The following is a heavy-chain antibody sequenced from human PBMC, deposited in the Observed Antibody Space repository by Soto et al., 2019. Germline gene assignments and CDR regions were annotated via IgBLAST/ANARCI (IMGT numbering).Heavy chain of an antibody. CDR3: ASKQLGGDDY. CDR1: GGSFSYY. D-gene: IGHD3-16*01. CDR2: INHSGST. Sequence: QVQLQQWGAGLLKPSETLSLTCAVYGGSFSYYWSWIRQPPGKGLEWIGEINHSGSTNYNPSLKSRVTISADTAKNQFSLKLSSVTAADTAMYYCASKQLGGDDYWGQGTLVTVSS. V-gene: IGHV4-34*02. J-gene: IGHJ4*02.